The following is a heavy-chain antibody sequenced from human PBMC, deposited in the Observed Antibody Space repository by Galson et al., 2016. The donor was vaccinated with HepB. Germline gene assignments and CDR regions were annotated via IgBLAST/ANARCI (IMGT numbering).Heavy chain of an antibody. CDR2: ISGSGGST. Sequence: LRLSCAASEFTFSSYVMSWVRQAPGKGLEWVSTISGSGGSTYYADSVKGRFTISRDNSKNTLYLQMNSLRAEDTAEYYCAKGQWLGAYGMDVWGQGTTVTVSS. CDR3: AKGQWLGAYGMDV. V-gene: IGHV3-23*01. CDR1: EFTFSSYV. J-gene: IGHJ6*02. D-gene: IGHD6-19*01.